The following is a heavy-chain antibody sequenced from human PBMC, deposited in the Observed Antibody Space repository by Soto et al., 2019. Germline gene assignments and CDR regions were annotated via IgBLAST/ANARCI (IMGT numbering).Heavy chain of an antibody. CDR3: ASFRDYYGSGSSRLGDAFDI. CDR1: SGSISSSNW. CDR2: IYHSGST. D-gene: IGHD3-10*01. V-gene: IGHV4-4*02. J-gene: IGHJ3*02. Sequence: QVQLQESGPGLVKPSGTLSLTCAVSSGSISSSNWWSWVRQPPGKGLEWIGEIYHSGSTNYNPSLKSRVTISVDKSKNQCSLKLSSVTAADTAVYYCASFRDYYGSGSSRLGDAFDIWGQGTMVTVSS.